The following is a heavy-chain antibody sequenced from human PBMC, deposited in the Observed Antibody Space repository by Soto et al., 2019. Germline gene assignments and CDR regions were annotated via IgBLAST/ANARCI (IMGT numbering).Heavy chain of an antibody. D-gene: IGHD6-13*01. Sequence: ASVKVSCKASGYTITGYYMHWVRQAPGQGLEWMGWINPNSGGTNYAQKFQGWVTMTRDTSISTAYMELSRLRSDDTAVYYCARSVAGYYFDYWGQGTLVTVSS. V-gene: IGHV1-2*04. J-gene: IGHJ4*02. CDR3: ARSVAGYYFDY. CDR1: GYTITGYY. CDR2: INPNSGGT.